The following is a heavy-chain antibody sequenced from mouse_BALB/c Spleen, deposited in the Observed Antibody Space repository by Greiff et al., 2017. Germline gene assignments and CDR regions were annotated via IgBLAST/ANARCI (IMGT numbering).Heavy chain of an antibody. J-gene: IGHJ4*01. Sequence: QVQLQQSGAELVRPGTSVKISCKASGYTFTNYWLGWVKQRPGHGLEWIGDIYPGGGYTNYNQKFKDKATLTADKSSSTAYMQLSSLTSEDSAVYYCARYYYGSSYYAMDYWGQGTSVTVSS. D-gene: IGHD1-1*01. CDR1: GYTFTNYW. V-gene: IGHV1-63*01. CDR3: ARYYYGSSYYAMDY. CDR2: IYPGGGYT.